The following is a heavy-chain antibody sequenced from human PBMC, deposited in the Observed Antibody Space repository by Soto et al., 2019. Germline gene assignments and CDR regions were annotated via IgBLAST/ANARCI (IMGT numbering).Heavy chain of an antibody. Sequence: PGGSLRLSCAASGFTFSSYGMHWVRQAPGKGLEWVAGIWYDGSNKYYADSVKGRFTISRDNSKNTLYLQMNSLRAEDTAVYYCAKASEWELLGYFDYWGQGTLVTVSS. V-gene: IGHV3-33*06. CDR3: AKASEWELLGYFDY. CDR2: IWYDGSNK. CDR1: GFTFSSYG. J-gene: IGHJ4*02. D-gene: IGHD1-26*01.